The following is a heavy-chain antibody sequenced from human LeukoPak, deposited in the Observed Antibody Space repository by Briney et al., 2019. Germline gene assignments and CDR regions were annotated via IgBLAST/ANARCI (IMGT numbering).Heavy chain of an antibody. CDR3: AKERDSSGPIDY. Sequence: GGSLRLSCAASGFTFDDYAMHWVRQAPGKGLEWVPGISWNSGSIGYADSVKGRFTISRDNAKNSLYLQMNSLRAEDTALYYCAKERDSSGPIDYWGQGTLVTVSS. CDR1: GFTFDDYA. J-gene: IGHJ4*02. CDR2: ISWNSGSI. D-gene: IGHD3-22*01. V-gene: IGHV3-9*01.